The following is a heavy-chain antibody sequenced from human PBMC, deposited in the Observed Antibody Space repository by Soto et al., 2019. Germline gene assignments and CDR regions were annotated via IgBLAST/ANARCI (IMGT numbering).Heavy chain of an antibody. V-gene: IGHV3-30-3*01. CDR3: ARDRYSGYDVFYSSYGMDV. D-gene: IGHD5-12*01. CDR1: GFTFSSYA. Sequence: QVQLVESGGGVVQPGRSLRLSCAASGFTFSSYAMHWVRQAPGKGLEWVAVISYDGSNKYYADSVKGRFTISRDNSKKTLYLQMNSMRAEDTAVYYCARDRYSGYDVFYSSYGMDVWGQGTTVTVSS. CDR2: ISYDGSNK. J-gene: IGHJ6*02.